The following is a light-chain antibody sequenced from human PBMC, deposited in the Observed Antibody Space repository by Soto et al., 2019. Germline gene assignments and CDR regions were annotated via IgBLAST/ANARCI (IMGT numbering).Light chain of an antibody. Sequence: QSVLTQPASVSGSPGQSITISCTGTSSDVGGYNYVSWYQQHPGKAPKLVIYEVTYRPSGISDRFSGSKSGNTASLTISGLQAADEADYYCTAYGGSSTLYVFGTGTKVTVL. CDR1: SSDVGGYNY. CDR3: TAYGGSSTLYV. J-gene: IGLJ1*01. V-gene: IGLV2-14*01. CDR2: EVT.